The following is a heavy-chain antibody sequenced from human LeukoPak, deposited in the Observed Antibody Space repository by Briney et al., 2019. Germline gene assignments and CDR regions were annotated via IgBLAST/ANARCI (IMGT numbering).Heavy chain of an antibody. D-gene: IGHD6-13*01. CDR3: ASQKMSRIAAAGTVPLGY. V-gene: IGHV3-23*01. Sequence: GGSLRLSCAASGFTFSSYWMSWVRQAPGKGLEWVSAISGSGGSTYYADSVKGRFTISRDNSKNTLYLQMNSLRAEDTAVYYCASQKMSRIAAAGTVPLGYWGQGTLVTVSS. CDR1: GFTFSSYW. CDR2: ISGSGGST. J-gene: IGHJ4*02.